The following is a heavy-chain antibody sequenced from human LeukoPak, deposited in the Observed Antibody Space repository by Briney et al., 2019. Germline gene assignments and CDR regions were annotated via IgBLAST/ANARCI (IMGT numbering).Heavy chain of an antibody. Sequence: SQTLSVTCAISGDSVSSTSVAWNWIRQSPSRGLEWLGRTYYRSKWYNDCAVSVKSRITINPDTSKNQFSLQLNSVTPEDTAVYYCARKVVGGAFDIWGQGTMVTVSS. CDR3: ARKVVGGAFDI. CDR2: TYYRSKWYN. J-gene: IGHJ3*02. CDR1: GDSVSSTSVA. V-gene: IGHV6-1*01. D-gene: IGHD2-15*01.